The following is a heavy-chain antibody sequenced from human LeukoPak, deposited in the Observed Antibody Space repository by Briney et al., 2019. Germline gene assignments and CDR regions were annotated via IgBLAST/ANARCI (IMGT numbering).Heavy chain of an antibody. V-gene: IGHV3-23*01. J-gene: IGHJ4*02. CDR2: ISGSGDST. Sequence: PGGSLRLSCAASGFTFTYAWMSWVRQAPGKGLEWVSGISGSGDSTNYADSVKGRFTISRDNSKHTLQLQMNSLRAEDTAVYYCAKDTLGATGDYWGQGTLVTVSS. D-gene: IGHD1-26*01. CDR1: GFTFTYAW. CDR3: AKDTLGATGDY.